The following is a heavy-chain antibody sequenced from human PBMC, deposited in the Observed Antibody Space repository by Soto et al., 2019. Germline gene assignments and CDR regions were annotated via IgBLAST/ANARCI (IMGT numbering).Heavy chain of an antibody. CDR2: ISAYNGNT. CDR3: ARDIWGRDWAGTIFDY. V-gene: IGHV1-18*01. Sequence: QVQLVQSGAAVKKPVASVKVSCKASCYTFTSYGISWVRQAPGQGREWMGWISAYNGNTNYAQKLQGRVTMTTDTSTSTAYMELRSLRSDDTAVYYCARDIWGRDWAGTIFDYWGQGTLVTVSS. CDR1: CYTFTSYG. J-gene: IGHJ4*02. D-gene: IGHD6-19*01.